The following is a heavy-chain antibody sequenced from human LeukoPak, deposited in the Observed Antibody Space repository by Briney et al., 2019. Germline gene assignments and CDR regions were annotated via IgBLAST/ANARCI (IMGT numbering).Heavy chain of an antibody. V-gene: IGHV1-69*13. J-gene: IGHJ6*02. CDR3: ARAPIGSWYGHYYYGMDV. Sequence: SVKVSCKASGGTFSSYAISWVRQTPGQGLEWMGGIIPIFGTANYAQKFQGRVTITADESTSTAYMELSSLRSEDTAVYYCARAPIGSWYGHYYYGMDVWGQGTTVTVSS. CDR2: IIPIFGTA. CDR1: GGTFSSYA. D-gene: IGHD6-13*01.